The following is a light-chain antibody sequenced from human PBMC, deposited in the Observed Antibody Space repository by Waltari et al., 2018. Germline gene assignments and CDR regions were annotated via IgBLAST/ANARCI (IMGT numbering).Light chain of an antibody. Sequence: SMLTPPPSASGPPGPRVTISCSGSRSIIRRTHVYWFPQPPGPAPKLLICRSNHRPSGVPDRFSGSKSGTSASLAISGLRSEDEADYYCASWDDSLSGYGFGTGTKVTVL. CDR2: RSN. CDR1: RSIIRRTH. V-gene: IGLV1-47*01. J-gene: IGLJ1*01. CDR3: ASWDDSLSGYG.